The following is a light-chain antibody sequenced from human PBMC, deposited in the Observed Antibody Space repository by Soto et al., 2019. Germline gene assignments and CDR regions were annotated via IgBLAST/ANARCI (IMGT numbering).Light chain of an antibody. Sequence: DIQMTDSPSSLSASGGDIVTITCQASQDISFFLNWYQQKPGKAPKLLIYDASILQAGVPSRFSGGGSGTDFTFTISSLHPEDVASYYCQQFDTLITFGQATRLEIK. V-gene: IGKV1-33*01. J-gene: IGKJ5*01. CDR3: QQFDTLIT. CDR1: QDISFF. CDR2: DAS.